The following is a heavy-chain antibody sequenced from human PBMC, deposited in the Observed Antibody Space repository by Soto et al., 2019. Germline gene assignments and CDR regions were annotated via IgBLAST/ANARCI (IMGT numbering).Heavy chain of an antibody. J-gene: IGHJ6*02. CDR2: VWYDGSNQ. CDR1: GLTFSSYG. D-gene: IGHD3-3*01. CDR3: ARDRQFWGGSYVVFAYKYGMDV. Sequence: QVQLVESGGGVVQPGRSLRLSCAASGLTFSSYGMQWVRQAPGKGLQWVALVWYDGSNQYYADSVKGRFTISRDNSKNTLHLELNSMGAEDTAVYFCARDRQFWGGSYVVFAYKYGMDVWGQGTTVTVSS. V-gene: IGHV3-33*01.